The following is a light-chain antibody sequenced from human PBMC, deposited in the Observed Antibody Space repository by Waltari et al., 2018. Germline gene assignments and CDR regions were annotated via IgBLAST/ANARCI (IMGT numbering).Light chain of an antibody. CDR2: GST. CDR3: QSYDTSLSVV. Sequence: SVLTQPPSVSGAPGQKVTISCTGSGSNIGAGYDVPWYQQLPRAAPKLLIYGSTSRPLGVPDRFFGSTSGTSASLAITGLQAEDEGDYYCQSYDTSLSVVFGGGTKLTVL. J-gene: IGLJ3*02. CDR1: GSNIGAGYD. V-gene: IGLV1-40*01.